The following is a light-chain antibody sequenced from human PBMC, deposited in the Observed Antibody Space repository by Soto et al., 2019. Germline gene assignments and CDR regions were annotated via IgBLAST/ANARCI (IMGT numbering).Light chain of an antibody. CDR2: EVS. CDR3: SSYTRRSTWV. CDR1: SSDVGGYNY. J-gene: IGLJ3*02. Sequence: QPVLTQPASVSGSPGQSITISCTGTSSDVGGYNYVSWYQQHPGKAPKLMIYEVSNRPSGVSNRLSGSKSGNTASLTISGLQAEGEADYYCSSYTRRSTWVFGGGTKLTVL. V-gene: IGLV2-14*01.